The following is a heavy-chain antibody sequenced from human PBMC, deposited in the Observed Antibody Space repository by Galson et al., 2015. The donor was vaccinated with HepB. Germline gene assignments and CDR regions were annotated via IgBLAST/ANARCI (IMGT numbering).Heavy chain of an antibody. V-gene: IGHV3-23*01. Sequence: SLRLSCAASGFTFSSYAMSWVRQAPGKGLEWVSAISGSGGSTYYADSVKGRFTISRDNSKNTLYLQMNSLRAEDTAVYYCAKDRNFGDPNCGGDCDLFDYCGQLTLVTVSS. CDR2: ISGSGGST. CDR3: AKDRNFGDPNCGGDCDLFDY. J-gene: IGHJ4*02. D-gene: IGHD2-21*02. CDR1: GFTFSSYA.